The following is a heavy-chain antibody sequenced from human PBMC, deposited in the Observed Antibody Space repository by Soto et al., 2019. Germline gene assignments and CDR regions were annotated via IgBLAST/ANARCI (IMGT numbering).Heavy chain of an antibody. Sequence: EVQLVESGGGLVQPGGSLRLSGAASGFTFSGYSLNWVRQAPGKGLEWLSYISGTSSTIYYADSVEGRFTISRDNAKNSLYLQMNSLRAEDTAVYYCARDRAEDYWGQGTLVTVSS. CDR1: GFTFSGYS. J-gene: IGHJ4*02. CDR3: ARDRAEDY. V-gene: IGHV3-48*01. CDR2: ISGTSSTI.